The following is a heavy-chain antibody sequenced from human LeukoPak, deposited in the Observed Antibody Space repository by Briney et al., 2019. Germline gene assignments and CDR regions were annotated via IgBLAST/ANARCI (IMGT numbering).Heavy chain of an antibody. CDR1: GGSISSGGYS. V-gene: IGHV4-30-2*03. D-gene: IGHD5-24*01. CDR3: ARHGTRDWFDP. Sequence: SQTLSLTCAVSGGSISSGGYSWSWIRQPPGKGLEWIGYIYHSGSTYYNPSLKSRVTISVDTSKNQFSLKLSSVTAADTAVYYCARHGTRDWFDPWGQGTLVTVSS. CDR2: IYHSGST. J-gene: IGHJ5*02.